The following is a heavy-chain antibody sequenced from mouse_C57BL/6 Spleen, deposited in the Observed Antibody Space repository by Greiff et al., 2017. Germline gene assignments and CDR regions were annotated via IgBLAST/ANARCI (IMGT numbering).Heavy chain of an antibody. CDR1: GFTFSDYY. CDR3: ARGGGYYGCFDV. D-gene: IGHD2-2*01. Sequence: EVMLVESEGGLVQPGSSMKLSCTASGFTFSDYYMAWVRQVPEKGLEWVANINYDGSSTYYLDSLKSRFIISRDNAKNILYLQMSSLKSEDTATYYCARGGGYYGCFDVWGTGTTVTVSS. J-gene: IGHJ1*03. CDR2: INYDGSST. V-gene: IGHV5-16*01.